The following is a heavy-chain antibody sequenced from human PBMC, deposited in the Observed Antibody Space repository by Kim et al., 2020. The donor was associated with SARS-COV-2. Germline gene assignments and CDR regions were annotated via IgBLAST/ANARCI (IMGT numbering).Heavy chain of an antibody. V-gene: IGHV3-21*06. Sequence: GGSLRLSCVASGFSFSSFSMNWVRQAPGKGLEWVASISSTGKYIYYADSVKDRFTVSRDNAKNSLFLHMSSLRVDDTAVFYCAILTEVELYLRGGGLDV. CDR2: ISSTGKYI. D-gene: IGHD1-7*01. CDR3: AILTEVELYLRGGGLDV. CDR1: GFSFSSFS. J-gene: IGHJ6*01.